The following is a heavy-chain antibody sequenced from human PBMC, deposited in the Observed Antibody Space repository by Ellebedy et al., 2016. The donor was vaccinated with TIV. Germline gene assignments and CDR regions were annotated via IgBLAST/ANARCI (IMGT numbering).Heavy chain of an antibody. CDR2: ISYDGSNK. CDR3: ARDYRKTIADDHYGMDV. D-gene: IGHD6-13*01. J-gene: IGHJ6*02. CDR1: GFTFSSYA. Sequence: GESLKISXAASGFTFSSYAMHWVRQAPGKGLEWVAVISYDGSNKYYADSVKGRFTISRDNSKNTLYLQMNSLRAEDTAVYYCARDYRKTIADDHYGMDVWGQGTTVTVSS. V-gene: IGHV3-30*04.